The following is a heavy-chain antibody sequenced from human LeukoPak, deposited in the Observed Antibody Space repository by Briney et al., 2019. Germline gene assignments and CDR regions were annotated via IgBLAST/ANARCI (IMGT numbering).Heavy chain of an antibody. CDR3: ARGGNGSGRPFDY. V-gene: IGHV4-34*01. Sequence: PSETLSLTCAVYGGSFSGYYWSWIRHPPGKGLEWIGEINHSGSTNYNPSLKRRVSISVATSKNQFSLKLSSVTAADTAVYYCARGGNGSGRPFDYWGQGTLVTVSS. J-gene: IGHJ4*02. CDR1: GGSFSGYY. D-gene: IGHD3-10*01. CDR2: INHSGST.